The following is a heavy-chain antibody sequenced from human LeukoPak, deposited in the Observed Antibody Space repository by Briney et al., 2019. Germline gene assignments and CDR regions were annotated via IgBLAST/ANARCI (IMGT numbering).Heavy chain of an antibody. CDR2: IYSGGST. V-gene: IGHV3-66*01. D-gene: IGHD3-10*01. CDR1: GFTVSSNY. Sequence: GRSLRLSCAASGFTVSSNYMSWVRQAPGKGLEWVSVIYSGGSTYYADSVKGRFTISRDNSKNTLYLQMNSLRAEDTAVYYCARLWFGELSFDYWGQGTLVTVSS. J-gene: IGHJ4*02. CDR3: ARLWFGELSFDY.